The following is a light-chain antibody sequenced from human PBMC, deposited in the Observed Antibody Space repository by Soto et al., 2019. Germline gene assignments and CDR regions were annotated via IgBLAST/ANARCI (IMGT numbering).Light chain of an antibody. CDR3: QQYGSSPQWT. J-gene: IGKJ1*01. CDR2: GAS. V-gene: IGKV3-20*01. Sequence: EIVLTQSPGTLSLSPGERATLSCRASQSVSSSYLAWYQQKPGQAPRLLIYGASSRATGIPDRFSGSGSGTXXXLTISXLEPEDFAVYYCQQYGSSPQWTFGQGTKVEIK. CDR1: QSVSSSY.